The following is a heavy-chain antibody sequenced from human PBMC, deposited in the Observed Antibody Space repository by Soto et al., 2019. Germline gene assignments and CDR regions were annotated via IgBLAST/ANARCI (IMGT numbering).Heavy chain of an antibody. D-gene: IGHD3-10*01. J-gene: IGHJ6*02. CDR2: ISPLIDIL. CDR3: ARDVSPNYFGAGTYLPGYYYGMDV. V-gene: IGHV1-69*17. CDR1: GGTFTSHA. Sequence: QVQLVQSGAEVKRPGSSVKVSCKVSGGTFTSHAIIWVRQAPGQGLEWMGGISPLIDILNYAEKFQGRVTITADSSTTTVHMELHSLRSDDTAIYYCARDVSPNYFGAGTYLPGYYYGMDVWGQGTTVTVAS.